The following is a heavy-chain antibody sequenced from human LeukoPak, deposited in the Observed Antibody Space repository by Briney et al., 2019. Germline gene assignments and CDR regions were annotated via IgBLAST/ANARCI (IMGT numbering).Heavy chain of an antibody. Sequence: GRSLRLSCAASGFIFSSYGMHWVRQAPGKGLEWVAVISYDGSNKYYADSVNGRFTISRDNSKNTLYLQMNSLRAEDTAVYYCAKVPTRGEGSHWGQGTLVTVSS. CDR1: GFIFSSYG. CDR3: AKVPTRGEGSH. CDR2: ISYDGSNK. D-gene: IGHD2-15*01. V-gene: IGHV3-30*18. J-gene: IGHJ1*01.